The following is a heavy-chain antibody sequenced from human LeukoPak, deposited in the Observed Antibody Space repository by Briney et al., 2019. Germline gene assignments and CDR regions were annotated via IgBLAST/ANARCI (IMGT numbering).Heavy chain of an antibody. CDR3: ARDQWQQLVLDY. CDR1: GYSFTDYY. CDR2: INPSGGST. J-gene: IGHJ4*02. V-gene: IGHV1-46*01. Sequence: ASVKVSCKASGYSFTDYYMHWVRQAPGQGLEWMGIINPSGGSTSYAQKFQGRVTMTRDMSTSTVYMELSSLRSEDTAVYYCARDQWQQLVLDYWGQGTLVTVSS. D-gene: IGHD6-13*01.